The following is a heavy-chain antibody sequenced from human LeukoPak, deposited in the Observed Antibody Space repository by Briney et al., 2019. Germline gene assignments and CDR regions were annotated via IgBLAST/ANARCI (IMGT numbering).Heavy chain of an antibody. CDR1: GFTFSSYS. V-gene: IGHV3-48*01. Sequence: GGSLRLSCAASGFTFSSYSMNWVRQAPGKGLEWVSYISSSSSTIYYADSVKGRFTISRDNAKNSLYLQMNSLRAEDTAVYYCARVGYCSSTSCYKIYYYMDVWGKGTTVTVSS. CDR2: ISSSSSTI. D-gene: IGHD2-2*02. CDR3: ARVGYCSSTSCYKIYYYMDV. J-gene: IGHJ6*03.